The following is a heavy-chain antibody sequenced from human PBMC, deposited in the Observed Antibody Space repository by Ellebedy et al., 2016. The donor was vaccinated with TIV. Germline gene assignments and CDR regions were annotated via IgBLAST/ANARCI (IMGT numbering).Heavy chain of an antibody. CDR1: GFIFSSYA. CDR3: AKGRSGTYIHHAFDY. V-gene: IGHV3-23*01. D-gene: IGHD1-14*01. CDR2: FGVSGDTT. J-gene: IGHJ4*02. Sequence: GESLKIPCAASGFIFSSYAMSWVRQAPGKGLEWVSGFGVSGDTTYCTDSVKDRFTVSRDNCRNTLYLQMNSLRAEDTAIYYCAKGRSGTYIHHAFDYWGQGTLVTVSS.